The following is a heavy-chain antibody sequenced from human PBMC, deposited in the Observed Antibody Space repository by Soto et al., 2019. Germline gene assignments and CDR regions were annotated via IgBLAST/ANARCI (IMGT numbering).Heavy chain of an antibody. D-gene: IGHD6-13*01. Sequence: QVQLVESGGGVVQPGRSLRLSCVASGLTFSSYGMHWVRQVPGKGLEWVAVISYDGTYKHYADSVKGRFTISRDNYKNMLYLQMNSLRVEDTAMYYCARDGPNSSSWPDHWGQGTLVTVSS. CDR2: ISYDGTYK. CDR3: ARDGPNSSSWPDH. V-gene: IGHV3-30*03. CDR1: GLTFSSYG. J-gene: IGHJ4*02.